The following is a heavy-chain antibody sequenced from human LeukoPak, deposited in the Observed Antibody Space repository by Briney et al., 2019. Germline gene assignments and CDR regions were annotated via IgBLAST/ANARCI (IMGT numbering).Heavy chain of an antibody. CDR3: GRGGRLEMPKIDF. CDR1: GGTFTNYA. J-gene: IGHJ4*02. V-gene: IGHV1-69*04. D-gene: IGHD2-2*01. Sequence: ASVKVSCKASGGTFTNYAFTWVRQAPGQGLEWLGRITPIQDLSKYLPKFQGRVTFTADKSTSTVYMELSSLRSEDTAIYYCGRGGRLEMPKIDFWGQGILIIVSS. CDR2: ITPIQDLS.